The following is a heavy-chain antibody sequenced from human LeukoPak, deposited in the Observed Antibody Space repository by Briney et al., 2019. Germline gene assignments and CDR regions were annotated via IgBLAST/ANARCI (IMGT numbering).Heavy chain of an antibody. J-gene: IGHJ4*02. D-gene: IGHD5-12*01. Sequence: PGGSLRLSCAASGFTFSSYAMHWVRQAPGKGLEWVAVISYDGSNKYYADSVKGRFTISRDNSKNTLYLQMNSLRAEDTAVYYCARAVTTISHWGQGTLVTVSS. CDR2: ISYDGSNK. V-gene: IGHV3-30-3*01. CDR3: ARAVTTISH. CDR1: GFTFSSYA.